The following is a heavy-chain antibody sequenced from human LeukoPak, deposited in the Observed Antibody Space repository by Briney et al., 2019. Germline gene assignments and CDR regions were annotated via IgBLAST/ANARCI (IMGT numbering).Heavy chain of an antibody. J-gene: IGHJ6*02. CDR2: ICASGGST. CDR3: AKYVSARGPPYALAV. V-gene: IGHV3-23*01. CDR1: EFTFSSYA. D-gene: IGHD2/OR15-2a*01. Sequence: GGSLRLSCAASEFTFSSYAMQWVRQAPGKALEWVSGICASGGSTWYADSVKGRFTISRDTSKNTLYLQMNSLTAEDTAVYYCAKYVSARGPPYALAVWGQGTTVTVSS.